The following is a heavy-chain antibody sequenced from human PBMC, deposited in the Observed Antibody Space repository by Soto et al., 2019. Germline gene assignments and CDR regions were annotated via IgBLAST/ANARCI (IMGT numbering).Heavy chain of an antibody. V-gene: IGHV4-31*03. CDR3: ARTTSRYYDSSGYYYVAWYFDL. CDR1: GGSISSGGYY. Sequence: SETLSLTCTVSGGSISSGGYYWSWIRQHPGKGLEWIGYIYYSGSTYYNPSLKSRVTISVDTSKNQFSLKLSSVTAADTAVYYCARTTSRYYDSSGYYYVAWYFDLWGRGTLVTVS. D-gene: IGHD3-22*01. CDR2: IYYSGST. J-gene: IGHJ2*01.